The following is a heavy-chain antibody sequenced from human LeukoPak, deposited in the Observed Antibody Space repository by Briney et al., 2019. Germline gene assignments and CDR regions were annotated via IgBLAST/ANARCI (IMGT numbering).Heavy chain of an antibody. CDR1: GGTFSSYA. CDR2: IIPIFGTA. CDR3: ASSVRVGIQLWFFNL. J-gene: IGHJ4*02. Sequence: ASVKVSCKASGGTFSSYAISWVRQAPGQGLEWMGGIIPIFGTANYAQKLQGRVTMTTDTSTSTAYMELRSLRSDDTAVYYCASSVRVGIQLWFFNLWGQGTLVTVSS. D-gene: IGHD5-18*01. V-gene: IGHV1-69*05.